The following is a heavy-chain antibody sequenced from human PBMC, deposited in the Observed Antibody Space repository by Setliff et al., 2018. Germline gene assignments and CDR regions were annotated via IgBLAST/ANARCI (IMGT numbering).Heavy chain of an antibody. CDR3: ARGTPSVFGCFDY. CDR1: GGTFSSYA. D-gene: IGHD3-3*01. Sequence: GASVKGSCKASGGTFSSYAISWVRQAPGQGLEWMGRIIPIFATANYAQKFQGRVTITANKSTSTAYMELSSLTSEDTAVYYCARGTPSVFGCFDYWGQGTLVTVSS. V-gene: IGHV1-69*06. CDR2: IIPIFATA. J-gene: IGHJ4*02.